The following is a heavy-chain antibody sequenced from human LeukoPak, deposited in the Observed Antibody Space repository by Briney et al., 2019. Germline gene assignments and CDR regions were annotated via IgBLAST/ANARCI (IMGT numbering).Heavy chain of an antibody. D-gene: IGHD6-19*01. V-gene: IGHV3-15*01. CDR1: GFTFSNAW. Sequence: GGSLRLSCAASGFTFSNAWMRWVRQAPGKGLEWVGRIKSKTDGGTTDYAAPVKGRFTISRDDSKNTLYLQMNSLKTEDTAVYYCSISNSGWYEIPYWGQGTLVTVSS. CDR3: SISNSGWYEIPY. J-gene: IGHJ4*02. CDR2: IKSKTDGGTT.